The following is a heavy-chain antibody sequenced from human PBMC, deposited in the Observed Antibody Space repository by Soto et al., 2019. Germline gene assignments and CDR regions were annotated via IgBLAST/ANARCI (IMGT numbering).Heavy chain of an antibody. D-gene: IGHD3-10*01. V-gene: IGHV4-31*03. J-gene: IGHJ6*02. CDR3: ARDRKAMVWGDYYYYGMDV. CDR2: IYYSGST. Sequence: PSETLSLTCTVSGGSISSGGYYWSWIRQHPGKGLEWIGYIYYSGSTYYNPSLKSRVTISVDTSKNQFSLKLSSVTAADTAVYYCARDRKAMVWGDYYYYGMDVWGQGTTVTVSS. CDR1: GGSISSGGYY.